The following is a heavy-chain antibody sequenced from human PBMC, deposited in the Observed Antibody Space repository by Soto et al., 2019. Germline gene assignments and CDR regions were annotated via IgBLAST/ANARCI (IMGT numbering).Heavy chain of an antibody. CDR1: GDRLTDYY. D-gene: IGHD5-12*01. CDR3: ARESTGATATLFYYYFYMDV. J-gene: IGHJ6*03. Sequence: QVQLVQSGAEVKEPGASVTVSCRASGDRLTDYYTHWVRQAPGQGLEWMGWINPNSGVTKYAQKLQGWVTMSRDTSIRTVNMQLSRLGIDDTAIYYCARESTGATATLFYYYFYMDVWGTGPTATASS. V-gene: IGHV1-2*04. CDR2: INPNSGVT.